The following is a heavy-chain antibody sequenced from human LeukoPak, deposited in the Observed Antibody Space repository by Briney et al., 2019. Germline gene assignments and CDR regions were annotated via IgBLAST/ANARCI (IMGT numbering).Heavy chain of an antibody. V-gene: IGHV4-38-2*02. CDR2: IYHSGST. J-gene: IGHJ5*02. CDR1: GYSISSGYY. D-gene: IGHD3-22*01. CDR3: ARTHPDSSGSNWFDP. Sequence: PSETLSLTCTVSGYSISSGYYWGWIRQPPGKGLEWIGSIYHSGSTYYNPSLKSRVTISVDTSKNPFSLKLSSVTAADTAVYYCARTHPDSSGSNWFDPWGQGTLVTVSS.